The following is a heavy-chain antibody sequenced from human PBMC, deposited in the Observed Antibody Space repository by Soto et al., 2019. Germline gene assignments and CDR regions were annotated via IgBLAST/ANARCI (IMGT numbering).Heavy chain of an antibody. Sequence: QVQLVQSGAEVKKPGSSVNVSCKASGGTFNNHLISWVRQAPGQGLEWMGTIIPLFGTLNYAQKLQGRVNLSADRSTGTAYMGLSRLRSDDTAVYYCASGSLYGSGSYPVDYWGQGTLVTVSS. J-gene: IGHJ4*01. CDR3: ASGSLYGSGSYPVDY. CDR1: GGTFNNHL. CDR2: IIPLFGTL. D-gene: IGHD3-10*01. V-gene: IGHV1-69*08.